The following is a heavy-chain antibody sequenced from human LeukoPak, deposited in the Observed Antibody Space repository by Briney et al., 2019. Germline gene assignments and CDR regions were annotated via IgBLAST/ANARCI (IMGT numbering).Heavy chain of an antibody. CDR2: ISYDGSNK. Sequence: GGSLRLSCAASGFTFSSYAMHWVRQAPGKGLEWVAVISYDGSNKYYADSVKGRFTISRDNSKNTLYLQMNSLRAEDTAVYYCARDALLTTRYYYYMDVWGKGTTVTVSS. J-gene: IGHJ6*03. CDR1: GFTFSSYA. CDR3: ARDALLTTRYYYYMDV. V-gene: IGHV3-30*04. D-gene: IGHD4-11*01.